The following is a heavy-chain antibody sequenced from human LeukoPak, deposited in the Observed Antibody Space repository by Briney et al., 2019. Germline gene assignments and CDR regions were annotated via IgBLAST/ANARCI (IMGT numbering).Heavy chain of an antibody. D-gene: IGHD4-17*01. CDR3: ARDLLRIDY. CDR1: GGSISSYY. J-gene: IGHJ4*02. Sequence: PSETLSLTCTVSGGSISSYYWSWIRQPPGKGLEWIGSIYYSGSTYYNPSLKSRVTISVDTSKNQFSLKLSSVTAADTAVYYCARDLLRIDYWGQGTLVTVSS. V-gene: IGHV4-59*12. CDR2: IYYSGST.